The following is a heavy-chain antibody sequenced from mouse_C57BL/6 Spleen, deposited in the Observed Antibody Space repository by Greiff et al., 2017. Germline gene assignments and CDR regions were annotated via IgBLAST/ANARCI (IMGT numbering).Heavy chain of an antibody. D-gene: IGHD3-3*01. CDR1: GFTFSSYG. Sequence: EVKLVESGGDLVKPGGSLKLSCAASGFTFSSYGMSWVRQTPDKRLEWVATISSGGSYTYYTDSVKGRFTISRDNAKTTLYLQMSSLKSEDTAMYYCARQELGQKAWFAYWGQGTLVTVSA. CDR3: ARQELGQKAWFAY. V-gene: IGHV5-6*01. CDR2: ISSGGSYT. J-gene: IGHJ3*01.